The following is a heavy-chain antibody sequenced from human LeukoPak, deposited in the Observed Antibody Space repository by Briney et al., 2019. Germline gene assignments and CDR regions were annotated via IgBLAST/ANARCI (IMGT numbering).Heavy chain of an antibody. CDR1: GFTFSSYG. V-gene: IGHV3-33*01. D-gene: IGHD3-22*01. CDR2: IWYDGSNK. J-gene: IGHJ4*02. Sequence: PGGSLRLSCAASGFTFSSYGMHWVRQAPGKGLEWVAVIWYDGSNKYYADSVKGRFTISRDNSKNTLYLQMNSLRAEDTAVYYCARDHFTGSGYLDYWGQGTLVTVSS. CDR3: ARDHFTGSGYLDY.